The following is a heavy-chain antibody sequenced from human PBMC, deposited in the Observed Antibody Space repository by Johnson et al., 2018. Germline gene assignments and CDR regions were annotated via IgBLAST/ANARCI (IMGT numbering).Heavy chain of an antibody. CDR3: ARVGPDNSFYDMDV. D-gene: IGHD5-24*01. CDR2: IFHRGST. Sequence: QVQLQESGPGLVRPSEILSLTCSVSGGYISSSNYYWGWIRQPPGKGLEWLGSIFHRGSTSHNPALKSRVTITVDTASTQFSLKIPSRTAADTAVYYCARVGPDNSFYDMDVWGRGTTVTVSS. J-gene: IGHJ6*03. CDR1: GGYISSSNYY. V-gene: IGHV4-39*07.